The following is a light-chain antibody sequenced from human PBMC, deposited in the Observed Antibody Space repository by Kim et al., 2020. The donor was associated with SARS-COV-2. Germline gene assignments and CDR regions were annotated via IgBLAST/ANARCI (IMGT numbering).Light chain of an antibody. J-gene: IGKJ2*01. CDR2: DAS. Sequence: SVNKYLAWYQQKPGQAPRLLIYDASNRATGIPARFSGSGSGTDFTLTISSLEPEDFAVYYCQQRTNSYTFGQGTKLEI. CDR1: SVNKY. V-gene: IGKV3-11*01. CDR3: QQRTNSYT.